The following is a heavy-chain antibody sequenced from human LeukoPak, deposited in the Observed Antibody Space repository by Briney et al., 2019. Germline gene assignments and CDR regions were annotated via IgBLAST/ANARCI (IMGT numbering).Heavy chain of an antibody. D-gene: IGHD3-10*01. J-gene: IGHJ5*02. CDR1: GGSISSGGYY. V-gene: IGHV4-31*03. CDR2: IYYSGST. Sequence: SQTLSLTCTVSGGSISSGGYYWSWIRQHPGKGMEWIGYIYYSGSTYYNPSLKSRVTISVDTSKNQFSLKLSSVTAADTAVYYCANYGSGSYRFDPWGQGTLVTVSS. CDR3: ANYGSGSYRFDP.